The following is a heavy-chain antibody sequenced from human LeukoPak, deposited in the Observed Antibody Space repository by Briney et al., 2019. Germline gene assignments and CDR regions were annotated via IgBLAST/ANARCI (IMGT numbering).Heavy chain of an antibody. CDR3: VRGIAGAANDH. CDR2: INPDGSNT. J-gene: IGHJ4*02. V-gene: IGHV3-74*01. Sequence: GGSLRLSCAASGFTFSSYWMHWVRQAPGKGLVWVSRINPDGSNTTYADSVKGRFTMSRDNAANMLYLQMNSLRADDTAVYYCVRGIAGAANDHWGQGTLVTVSS. CDR1: GFTFSSYW. D-gene: IGHD6-19*01.